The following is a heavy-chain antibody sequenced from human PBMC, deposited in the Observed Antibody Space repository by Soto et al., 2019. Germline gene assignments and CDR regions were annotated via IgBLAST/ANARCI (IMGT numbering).Heavy chain of an antibody. V-gene: IGHV4-34*01. CDR2: INHSGST. CDR3: ARGPLRQLVLNNAAVGGRAGDY. J-gene: IGHJ4*02. Sequence: QVQLQQWGAGLLKPSETLSLTCAVYGGSFSGYYWSWIRQPPGKGLEWIGEINHSGSTNYNPSLSGPVNTSSGTANAPFSLQLSSVTDADTAVYCCARGPLRQLVLNNAAVGGRAGDYWGQGTLGTVSS. D-gene: IGHD6-13*01. CDR1: GGSFSGYY.